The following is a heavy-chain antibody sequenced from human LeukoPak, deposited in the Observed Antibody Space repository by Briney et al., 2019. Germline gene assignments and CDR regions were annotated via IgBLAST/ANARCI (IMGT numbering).Heavy chain of an antibody. CDR2: ISAYNGNT. V-gene: IGHV1-18*04. CDR3: ARDLGSWYRDFDY. Sequence: GASVKVSCKASGYTFTGYYMHWVRQAPGQGREWMGWISAYNGNTNYAQKLQGRVTMTTDTSTSTAYMELRSLRSDDTAVYYCARDLGSWYRDFDYWGQGTLVTVSS. CDR1: GYTFTGYY. D-gene: IGHD6-13*01. J-gene: IGHJ4*02.